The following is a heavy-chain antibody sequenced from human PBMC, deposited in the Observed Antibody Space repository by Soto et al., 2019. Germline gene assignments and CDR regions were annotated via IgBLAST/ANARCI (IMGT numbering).Heavy chain of an antibody. J-gene: IGHJ4*02. CDR1: GGTFSSYA. V-gene: IGHV1-69*06. CDR2: IIPIFGTA. Sequence: QVQLVQSGAEVKKPGSSVKVSCKASGGTFSSYAISWVRQAPGQGLEWMGGIIPIFGTANYAQKFQGRVTITADKSTSTAYMALSSLRSEDTAVYYCARSSSAYYYDSSGYYFDYWGQGTLVTVSS. D-gene: IGHD3-22*01. CDR3: ARSSSAYYYDSSGYYFDY.